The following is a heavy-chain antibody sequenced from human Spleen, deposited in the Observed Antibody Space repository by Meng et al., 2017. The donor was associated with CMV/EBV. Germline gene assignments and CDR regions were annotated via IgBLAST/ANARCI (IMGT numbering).Heavy chain of an antibody. V-gene: IGHV3-7*01. CDR2: IKEDGSEN. J-gene: IGHJ2*01. D-gene: IGHD2-2*01. CDR3: AREGPLVAAAHWYFDL. CDR1: GLPIRTFW. Sequence: SGLPIRTFWVDWVRQAPGRGLEWVANIKEDGSENYYVDSVTGRFTISRDNAKNSLYLQMNSLRAEDTAVYFCAREGPLVAAAHWYFDLWGRGTLVTVSS.